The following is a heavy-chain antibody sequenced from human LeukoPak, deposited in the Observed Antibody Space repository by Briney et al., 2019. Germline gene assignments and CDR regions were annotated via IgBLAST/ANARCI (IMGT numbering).Heavy chain of an antibody. J-gene: IGHJ4*02. CDR2: INHSGST. CDR3: ARGPYSSSWYIFLYYFDY. CDR1: GGSVSSGNYY. Sequence: SETLSLTCSVSGGSVSSGNYYWSWIRQPPGKGLEWIGEINHSGSTNYNPSLKSRVTISVDTSKNQFSLKLSPVTAADTAVYYCARGPYSSSWYIFLYYFDYWGQGTLVTVSS. V-gene: IGHV4-61*01. D-gene: IGHD6-13*01.